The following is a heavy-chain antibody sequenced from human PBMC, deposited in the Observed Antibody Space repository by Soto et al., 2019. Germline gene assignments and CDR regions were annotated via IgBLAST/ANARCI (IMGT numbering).Heavy chain of an antibody. CDR2: ISYSGST. V-gene: IGHV4-31*03. J-gene: IGHJ3*01. Sequence: QVQLQESGPGLVRPSQTLSLTCTVSAGSISTINYYWSWIRQHPEKGLEWIGSISYSGSTFYHSSLKSRVTISLDTSKKQFSLTLTSVTAADTAVYYCARSAQWDGFDPWGQGTMVTVS. CDR1: AGSISTINYY. CDR3: ARSAQWDGFDP. D-gene: IGHD2-8*01.